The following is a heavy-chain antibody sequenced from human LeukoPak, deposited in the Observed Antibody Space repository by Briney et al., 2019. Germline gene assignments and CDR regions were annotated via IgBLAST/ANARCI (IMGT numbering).Heavy chain of an antibody. J-gene: IGHJ6*02. V-gene: IGHV3-11*04. D-gene: IGHD3-9*01. Sequence: GGSLRLSCAASGFTFSDYYMSWIRQAPGKGLEWVSYISSTGRTIYYADSVKGRFTISRDNAKNSLYLQMNSLRAEDTAVYYCALYYEILTGPVLDYYYYGMDVWGQGTTVTVSS. CDR1: GFTFSDYY. CDR3: ALYYEILTGPVLDYYYYGMDV. CDR2: ISSTGRTI.